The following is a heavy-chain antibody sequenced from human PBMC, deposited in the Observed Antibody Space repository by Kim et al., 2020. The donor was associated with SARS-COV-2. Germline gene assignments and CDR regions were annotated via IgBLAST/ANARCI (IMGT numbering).Heavy chain of an antibody. V-gene: IGHV3-9*01. Sequence: GGSLRLSCAASGFTFDDYAMHWVRQAPGKGLEWVSGISWNSGSIGYADSVKGRFTISRDNAKNSLYLQMNSLRAEDTALYYCAKENRIQLWLAGAGYYGMDVWGQGTTVTVSS. CDR3: AKENRIQLWLAGAGYYGMDV. CDR1: GFTFDDYA. J-gene: IGHJ6*02. CDR2: ISWNSGSI. D-gene: IGHD5-18*01.